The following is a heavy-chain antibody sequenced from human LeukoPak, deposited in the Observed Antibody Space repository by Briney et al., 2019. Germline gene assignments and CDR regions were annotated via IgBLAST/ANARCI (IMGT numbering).Heavy chain of an antibody. CDR2: ISTDGSDK. J-gene: IGHJ4*02. CDR3: VRDSAVAAADYYFDY. D-gene: IGHD2-15*01. V-gene: IGHV3-30-3*01. CDR1: RFTFRSYP. Sequence: PGGSLRLSCAASRFTFRSYPMHWVRQAPGKGLEWVAVISTDGSDKHYRDSVKGQFTISRDNSKNTLYLQMNSLRAGDTAVYYCVRDSAVAAADYYFDYWGQGTLVTVSP.